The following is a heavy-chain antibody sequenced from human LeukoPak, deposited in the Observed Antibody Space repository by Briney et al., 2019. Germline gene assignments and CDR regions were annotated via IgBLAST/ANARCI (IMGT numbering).Heavy chain of an antibody. CDR3: ARDAVDTANAV. CDR1: GFPFDDFA. CDR2: ISWSTGTT. Sequence: PGRSLRLSCAASGFPFDDFAMHWVRQAPGKGLEWVSGISWSTGTTGYADSVKGRFTISRDNAKNTLYLQMNSLRAEDTAVYYCARDAVDTANAVWGQGTTVTVSS. D-gene: IGHD5-18*01. V-gene: IGHV3-9*01. J-gene: IGHJ6*02.